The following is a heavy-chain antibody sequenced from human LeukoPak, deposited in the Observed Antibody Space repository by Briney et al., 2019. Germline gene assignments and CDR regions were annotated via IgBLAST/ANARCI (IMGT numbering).Heavy chain of an antibody. D-gene: IGHD1-14*01. CDR1: GFTVSSNY. CDR2: IYSGGST. J-gene: IGHJ4*02. CDR3: ARGFNDQYTTDY. V-gene: IGHV3-66*02. Sequence: GGSLRLSCAASGFTVSSNYMSWVRQAPGKGLEWVSVIYSGGSTYYADSVKGRFTISRDSSKNMVFLQMNSLRPEDTAVYFCARGFNDQYTTDYWGQGTLVTVSS.